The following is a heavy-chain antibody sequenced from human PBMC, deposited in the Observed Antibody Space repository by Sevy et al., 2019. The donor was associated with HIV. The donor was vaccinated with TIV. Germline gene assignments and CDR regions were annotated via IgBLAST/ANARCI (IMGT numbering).Heavy chain of an antibody. CDR3: AKSDDSSGNYYYYGMDV. Sequence: GGSLSLSCAASGFTFSSYWMHWVRQAPGKGLVWVSRINSDGSSTSYADSVKGRFTISRDNAKNTLYLQMNSLRAEDTAVYYCAKSDDSSGNYYYYGMDVWGQGTTVTVSS. V-gene: IGHV3-74*01. J-gene: IGHJ6*02. D-gene: IGHD3-22*01. CDR1: GFTFSSYW. CDR2: INSDGSST.